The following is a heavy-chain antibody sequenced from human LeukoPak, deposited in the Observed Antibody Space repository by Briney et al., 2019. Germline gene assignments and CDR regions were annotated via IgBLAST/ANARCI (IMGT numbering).Heavy chain of an antibody. CDR2: IIPIFGTA. D-gene: IGHD3-10*01. CDR3: AREARPQTDSLVWFGELANYGMDV. CDR1: GGTLSSYA. J-gene: IGHJ6*02. V-gene: IGHV1-69*13. Sequence: SVKVSCKASGGTLSSYAISWVRQAPGQGLEWMGGIIPIFGTANYAQKFQGRVTITADESTSTAYMELSSLRSEDTAVYYCAREARPQTDSLVWFGELANYGMDVWGQGTTVTVSS.